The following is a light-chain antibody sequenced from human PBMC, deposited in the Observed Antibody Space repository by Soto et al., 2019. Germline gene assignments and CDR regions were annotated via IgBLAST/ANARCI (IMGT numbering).Light chain of an antibody. Sequence: QMTQSPAFVYASIRDRVTLTCRASQNIRFWLAWYQQKPGKAPKSLIRGASSLQPGVPSRFSGSGSGTDFTLTLTRLQPEDFATYYCQQSHSSPLTFGGGPNVDIK. J-gene: IGKJ4*01. CDR3: QQSHSSPLT. V-gene: IGKV1D-12*01. CDR1: QNIRFW. CDR2: GAS.